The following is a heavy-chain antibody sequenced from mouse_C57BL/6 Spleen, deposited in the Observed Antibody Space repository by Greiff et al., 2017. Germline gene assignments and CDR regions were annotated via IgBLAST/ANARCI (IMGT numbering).Heavy chain of an antibody. CDR1: GYTFTSYW. CDR2: IYPSDSET. V-gene: IGHV1-61*01. J-gene: IGHJ2*01. D-gene: IGHD2-3*01. Sequence: QVQLQQSGAELVRPGSSVKLSCKASGYTFTSYWMDWVKQRPGQGLEWIGNIYPSDSETHYNQKFKDKATLTVDKSSSTAYMQLSSLTSEDSAVYYCARDGGWLQYYFDYWGQGTTLTVSS. CDR3: ARDGGWLQYYFDY.